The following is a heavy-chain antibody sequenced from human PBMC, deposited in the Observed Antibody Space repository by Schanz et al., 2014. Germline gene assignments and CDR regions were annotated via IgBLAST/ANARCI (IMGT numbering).Heavy chain of an antibody. J-gene: IGHJ3*02. Sequence: EVQLVESGGGLIQPGGSLRLSCAASGFTVSSNYMSWVRQAPGKGLEWVSVIYSGGSTYYADSVKGRFTISRDNAKNSLYLQMNSLRDEDTAVYYCAREGGVFGVVIIDAFDIWGQGTLVTVSS. CDR2: IYSGGST. D-gene: IGHD3-3*01. V-gene: IGHV3-53*01. CDR1: GFTVSSNY. CDR3: AREGGVFGVVIIDAFDI.